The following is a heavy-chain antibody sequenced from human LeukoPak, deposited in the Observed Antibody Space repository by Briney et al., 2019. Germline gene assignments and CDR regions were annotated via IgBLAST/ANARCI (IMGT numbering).Heavy chain of an antibody. Sequence: GGSLRLSCAASGFTFSSYGMHWVRQAPGKGLEWVAVIWYDGSNKYYAGSVKGRFTISRDNSKNTLYLQMNSLRAEDTAVYYCAKDRTVTTHDYYFDYWGQGTLVTVSS. V-gene: IGHV3-33*06. CDR2: IWYDGSNK. CDR1: GFTFSSYG. J-gene: IGHJ4*02. D-gene: IGHD4-17*01. CDR3: AKDRTVTTHDYYFDY.